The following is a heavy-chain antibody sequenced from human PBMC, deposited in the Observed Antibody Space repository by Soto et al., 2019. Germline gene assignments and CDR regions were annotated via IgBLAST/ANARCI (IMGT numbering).Heavy chain of an antibody. CDR2: ISYDGSNK. J-gene: IGHJ6*02. V-gene: IGHV3-30-3*01. CDR1: GFTFSSYA. D-gene: IGHD5-18*01. Sequence: GGSLRLSCAASGFTFSSYAMHWVRQAPGKGLEWVAVISYDGSNKYYADSVKGRFTISRDNSKNTLYLQMNSLKAEDTAGYYCARAGSYGRKGLYYYGMDVWGQGTTVTVSS. CDR3: ARAGSYGRKGLYYYGMDV.